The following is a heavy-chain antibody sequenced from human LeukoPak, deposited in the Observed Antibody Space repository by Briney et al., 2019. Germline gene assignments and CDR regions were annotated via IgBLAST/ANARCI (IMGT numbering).Heavy chain of an antibody. CDR2: IIPIFGTA. CDR3: ARELPYEVGLYYYYGMDV. CDR1: GGTFSSYA. Sequence: SVKVSCKASGGTFSSYAISWVRQAPGQGLEWMGGIIPIFGTANYAQKFQGRVTITADESTSTAYMELSSLRSEDTAVYYCARELPYEVGLYYYYGMDVWGQGTTVTVSS. V-gene: IGHV1-69*01. D-gene: IGHD2-15*01. J-gene: IGHJ6*02.